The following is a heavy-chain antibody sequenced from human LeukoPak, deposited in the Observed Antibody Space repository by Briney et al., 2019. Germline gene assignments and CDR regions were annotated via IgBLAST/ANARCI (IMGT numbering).Heavy chain of an antibody. Sequence: PGGSLRLSCASSGFTFSSYWMSWVRQAPGKGLESVANIKQDGSEKYYVDSVKGRFTISRDNAKNSLYLQMNSLRAEDTAVYYCARGPLVVAGWGGAFDIWDQGTMVTVSS. CDR1: GFTFSSYW. D-gene: IGHD2-21*01. J-gene: IGHJ3*02. V-gene: IGHV3-7*01. CDR3: ARGPLVVAGWGGAFDI. CDR2: IKQDGSEK.